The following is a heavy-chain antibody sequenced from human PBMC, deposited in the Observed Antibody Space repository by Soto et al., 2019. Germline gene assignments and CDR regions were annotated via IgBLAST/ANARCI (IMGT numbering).Heavy chain of an antibody. Sequence: QVQLVQSGAEVKKPGASVKVSCKASGYTFTSYGISWVRQAPGQGLEWMGWISAYNGNTNYAQKLQGRVTMTTDTSTSTDYMERRSLRSDDTAVYYCARDSWIQLWLSLDHYGMDVWGQGTTVTVSS. CDR2: ISAYNGNT. J-gene: IGHJ6*02. CDR3: ARDSWIQLWLSLDHYGMDV. CDR1: GYTFTSYG. V-gene: IGHV1-18*04. D-gene: IGHD5-18*01.